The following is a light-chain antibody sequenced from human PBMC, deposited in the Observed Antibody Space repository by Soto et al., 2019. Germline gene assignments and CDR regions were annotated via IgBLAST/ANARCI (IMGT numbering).Light chain of an antibody. CDR3: QHDNSDPWM. J-gene: IGKJ1*01. Sequence: DIEMTQSPSTLSASVGDRVTITCRASQTIRRWLAWYQQRPGQAPKVLIYDASTLESGVPARFSGSGSETEFTLTISSLQPEDSATYYCQHDNSDPWMFGQGTKVEIK. CDR2: DAS. V-gene: IGKV1-5*01. CDR1: QTIRRW.